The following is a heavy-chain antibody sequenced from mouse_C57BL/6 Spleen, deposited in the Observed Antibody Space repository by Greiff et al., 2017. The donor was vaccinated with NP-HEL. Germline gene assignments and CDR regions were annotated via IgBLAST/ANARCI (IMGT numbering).Heavy chain of an antibody. V-gene: IGHV1-82*01. CDR1: GYAFSSSW. D-gene: IGHD2-4*01. CDR3: ARRDYEGY. J-gene: IGHJ2*01. CDR2: IYPGDGDT. Sequence: QVQLKESGPELVKPGASVKISCKASGYAFSSSWMNWVKQRPGKGLEWIGRIYPGDGDTNYNGKFKGKATLTADKSSSTAYMQLSSLTSEDSAVYFCARRDYEGYWGQGTTLTVSS.